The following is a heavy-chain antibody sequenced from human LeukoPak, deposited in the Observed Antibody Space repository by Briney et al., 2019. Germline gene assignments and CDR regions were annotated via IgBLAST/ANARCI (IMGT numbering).Heavy chain of an antibody. CDR1: GYSFTAYD. CDR3: ARGDYGAYPPDS. Sequence: ASVKVSCKASGYSFTAYDINWVRQATGQGLEWMGWMNPNRGTTGYAQKFQGRVTMTRDTSVTTAFMELSSLRSEDTAVYYCARGDYGAYPPDSWGQGTLVTVSS. J-gene: IGHJ4*02. D-gene: IGHD4-17*01. V-gene: IGHV1-8*01. CDR2: MNPNRGTT.